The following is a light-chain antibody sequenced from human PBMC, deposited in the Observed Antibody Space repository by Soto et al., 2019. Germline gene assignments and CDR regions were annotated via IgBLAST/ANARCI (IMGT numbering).Light chain of an antibody. CDR2: AAS. V-gene: IGKV1-27*01. Sequence: DIQMTQSPSSLSASVGDRVTITCRASQGIRNYLTWYQQKPGKVPKLLIYAASTLQRGVPSRFSGSGSGTDFTLTISSLQPEDVATYYCQKYNSAPSTFGQGTRLEIK. CDR3: QKYNSAPST. J-gene: IGKJ5*01. CDR1: QGIRNY.